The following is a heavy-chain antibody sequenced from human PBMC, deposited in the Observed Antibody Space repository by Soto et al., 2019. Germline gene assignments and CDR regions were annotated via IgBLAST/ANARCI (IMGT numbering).Heavy chain of an antibody. CDR3: ARWVLLGYCTNGVCYKVDF. V-gene: IGHV1-18*01. CDR1: GYTFTSYG. D-gene: IGHD2-8*01. J-gene: IGHJ4*02. Sequence: QVQLVQSGAEVKKPGASVKVSCKASGYTFTSYGISWVRQAPGQGHEWMGWISADHGNTNYAQKLQGRVTMAADTSTSTAYMELRSLRSDDTAVYYCARWVLLGYCTNGVCYKVDFWGQGTLVPVSS. CDR2: ISADHGNT.